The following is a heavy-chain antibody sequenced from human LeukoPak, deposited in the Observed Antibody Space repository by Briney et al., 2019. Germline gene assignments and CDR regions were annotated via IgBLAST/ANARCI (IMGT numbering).Heavy chain of an antibody. D-gene: IGHD1-26*01. CDR2: ISYDGSNK. CDR1: GFTFSSYA. CDR3: ARGGSGESGSYADH. J-gene: IGHJ4*02. Sequence: GGSLRLSCAASGFTFSSYAMHWVRQAPGKGLEWVAVISYDGSNKYYADSVKGRFTISRDNSKNTLYLQMNSLRAEDTAVYYCARGGSGESGSYADHWGQGTLVTVSS. V-gene: IGHV3-30-3*01.